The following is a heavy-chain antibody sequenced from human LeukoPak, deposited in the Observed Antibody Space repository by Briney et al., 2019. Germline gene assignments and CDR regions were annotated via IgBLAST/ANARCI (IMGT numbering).Heavy chain of an antibody. D-gene: IGHD2-2*01. CDR1: GSPFTAYS. CDR2: INPNSGVT. Sequence: ASVKLSCTAAGSPFTAYSLHSGRRSPEQGREWMGWINPNSGVTNYAQKFQGRVIMTRDTSISTAYMELSRLGSDDTAVYYCARVFSTSTSSLDYWGQGTLVTVSS. J-gene: IGHJ4*02. V-gene: IGHV1-2*02. CDR3: ARVFSTSTSSLDY.